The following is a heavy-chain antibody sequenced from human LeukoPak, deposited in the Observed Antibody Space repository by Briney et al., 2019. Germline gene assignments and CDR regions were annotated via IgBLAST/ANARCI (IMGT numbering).Heavy chain of an antibody. V-gene: IGHV4-59*01. Sequence: SETLSLTCSVSGGFITSYYWSWIRQPPGKGLEWIGYIYYSGSTKYNPSLKSRVTISVDTSKNQFSLNLSSVTAADTAVYYCARPGYSYDPHDAFDIWGQGTMVTVSS. CDR1: GGFITSYY. CDR2: IYYSGST. CDR3: ARPGYSYDPHDAFDI. D-gene: IGHD5-18*01. J-gene: IGHJ3*02.